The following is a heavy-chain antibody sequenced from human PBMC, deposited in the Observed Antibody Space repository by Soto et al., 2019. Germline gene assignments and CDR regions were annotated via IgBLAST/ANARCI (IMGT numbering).Heavy chain of an antibody. V-gene: IGHV3-23*01. J-gene: IGHJ4*02. D-gene: IGHD6-19*01. Sequence: EVQLLESGGRLVQPGGSLRLSCAASGFTFSSYAMNWVRQAPGKGLEWVSAISGCGRSTDYADSVEGRFTISRDNSKNTLYLQMSSLRAEDTAVYYCAKAGGIAVPGSHLDYWGQGTLVTVAS. CDR1: GFTFSSYA. CDR2: ISGCGRST. CDR3: AKAGGIAVPGSHLDY.